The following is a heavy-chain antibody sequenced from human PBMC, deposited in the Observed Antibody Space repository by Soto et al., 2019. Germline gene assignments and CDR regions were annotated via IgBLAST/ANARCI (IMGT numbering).Heavy chain of an antibody. J-gene: IGHJ5*02. CDR3: ARERAVAGRDWLDT. V-gene: IGHV4-59*01. CDR1: GGSINNYY. D-gene: IGHD6-19*01. Sequence: SETLSLTCTVSGGSINNYYWNWIRQPPGKGLEWIGYISYRGSTHYNPSLKSRVTMSVDRSKNQLSLRLNSVTPADTAVYYCARERAVAGRDWLDTWGQGTPVTVSS. CDR2: ISYRGST.